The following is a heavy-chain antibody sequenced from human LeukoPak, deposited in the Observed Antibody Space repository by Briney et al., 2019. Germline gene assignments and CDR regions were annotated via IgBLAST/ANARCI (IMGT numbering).Heavy chain of an antibody. CDR2: IHTSGST. J-gene: IGHJ4*02. Sequence: SETLSLTCTVSGGSISSYYWSWIRQPAGQGLEWIGRIHTSGSTNYNPSLNSRVTMSVDTSKNQFSLKLSSVTAADTAVYYFARVGTSVRGAFDYWGQGTLVTVSS. CDR1: GGSISSYY. D-gene: IGHD3-10*01. CDR3: ARVGTSVRGAFDY. V-gene: IGHV4-4*07.